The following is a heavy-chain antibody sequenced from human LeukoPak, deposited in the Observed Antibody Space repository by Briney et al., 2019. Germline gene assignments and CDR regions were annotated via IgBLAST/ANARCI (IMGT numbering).Heavy chain of an antibody. CDR3: AKGIAAGGLTTFDY. J-gene: IGHJ4*02. D-gene: IGHD6-13*01. V-gene: IGHV3-23*01. Sequence: GGSLRLSCAASGFTFSSYAMSWVRQAPGKGLEWVSAISGSGGSTYYADSVKGRFTISRDNSMNTLYLQMSSLRPEDTAVYYCAKGIAAGGLTTFDYWGQGTLVTVSS. CDR2: ISGSGGST. CDR1: GFTFSSYA.